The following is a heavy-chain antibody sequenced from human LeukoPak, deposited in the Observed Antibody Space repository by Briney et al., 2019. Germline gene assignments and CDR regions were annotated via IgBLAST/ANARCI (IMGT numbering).Heavy chain of an antibody. Sequence: ASVKVSCKASGYTFTGYYMHWVRQAPGQGVEWMGWINPNSGGTNYAQKLQGRVTMTRDTSISTAYMELSRLRSDDTAVYYCARGLYCSSTSCYQFDPWGQGTLVTVSS. CDR3: ARGLYCSSTSCYQFDP. CDR1: GYTFTGYY. D-gene: IGHD2-2*01. V-gene: IGHV1-2*02. J-gene: IGHJ5*02. CDR2: INPNSGGT.